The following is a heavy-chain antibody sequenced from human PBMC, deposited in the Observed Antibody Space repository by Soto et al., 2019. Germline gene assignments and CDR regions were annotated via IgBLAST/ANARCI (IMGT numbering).Heavy chain of an antibody. CDR1: GFSIASGYW. CDR2: MSHGGST. D-gene: IGHD4-17*01. V-gene: IGHV4-4*02. Sequence: PSETLSLTCGVSGFSIASGYWWGWVRQPPGKDLEWLGDMSHGGSTNHNPSLKSRVTILLDTPKNQFSLKLSSVTAADTAVYYCARDPYGGHYFDYWGQGILVTVSS. J-gene: IGHJ4*02. CDR3: ARDPYGGHYFDY.